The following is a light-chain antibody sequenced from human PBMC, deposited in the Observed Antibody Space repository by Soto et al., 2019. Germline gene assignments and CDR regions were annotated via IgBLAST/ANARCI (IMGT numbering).Light chain of an antibody. V-gene: IGKV3-20*01. Sequence: EIVLTQSPGTLSLSPGERATLSCRASESVSSRYLAWYRQKPGQAPRLLIYGASSRATGIPDRFSGSGSGTDFTLTISRLEPEDFAVYYCQQYGSSPPYAFGQATKLEIK. J-gene: IGKJ2*01. CDR2: GAS. CDR1: ESVSSRY. CDR3: QQYGSSPPYA.